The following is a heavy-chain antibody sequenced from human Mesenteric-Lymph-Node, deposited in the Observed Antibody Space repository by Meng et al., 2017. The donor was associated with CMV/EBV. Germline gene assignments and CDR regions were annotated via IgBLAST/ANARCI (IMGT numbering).Heavy chain of an antibody. CDR2: INPNSGGT. CDR1: GYTFTGYY. J-gene: IGHJ4*02. CDR3: ARITGPHRGNYFDY. D-gene: IGHD1-14*01. Sequence: ASVKVSCKASGYTFTGYYMHWVRQAPGQGLEWMGWINPNSGGTNYAQKFQGRVTMTRDTSISTAYMELSRLRSDDTAVYYCARITGPHRGNYFDYWGQETLVTVSS. V-gene: IGHV1-2*02.